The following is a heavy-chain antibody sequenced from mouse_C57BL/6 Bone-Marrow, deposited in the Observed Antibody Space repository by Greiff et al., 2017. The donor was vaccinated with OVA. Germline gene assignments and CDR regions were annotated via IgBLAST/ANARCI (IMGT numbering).Heavy chain of an antibody. CDR1: GFTFSDYG. D-gene: IGHD1-1*01. CDR2: ISSGSSTI. Sequence: EVQGVESGGGLVKPGGSLKLSCAASGFTFSDYGMHWVRQAPEKGLEWVAYISSGSSTIYYADTVKGRFTISRDNAKNTLFLQMTSLRSEDTAMYYCARRALITTVVAGDAMDYWGQGTSVTVSS. V-gene: IGHV5-17*01. J-gene: IGHJ4*01. CDR3: ARRALITTVVAGDAMDY.